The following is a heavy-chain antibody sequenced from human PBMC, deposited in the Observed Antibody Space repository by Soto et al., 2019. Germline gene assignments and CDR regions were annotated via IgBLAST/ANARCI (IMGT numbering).Heavy chain of an antibody. CDR2: IRSKNDGGTI. J-gene: IGHJ5*02. Sequence: EVQLVESGGDLVNPGGSLRLSCAASGFTFSNAWMNWLRQAPGKGLEWVGRIRSKNDGGTIDYAAPVKGRFTVSRDDSKNPLYLQMSRLKTEDTAVYYCPTFTKEVVGTPTWGQGALVTVSS. CDR3: PTFTKEVVGTPT. CDR1: GFTFSNAW. D-gene: IGHD1-1*01. V-gene: IGHV3-15*07.